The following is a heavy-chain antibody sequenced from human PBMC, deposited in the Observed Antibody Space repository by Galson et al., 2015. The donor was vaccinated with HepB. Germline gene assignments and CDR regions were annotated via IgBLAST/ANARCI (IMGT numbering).Heavy chain of an antibody. D-gene: IGHD2-15*01. CDR1: GGSISSSSYY. Sequence: SETLSLTCTVSGGSISSSSYYWGWIRQPPGKGLEWIGSIYHGGSTDYNPSLKSRVTISVDTSKNQLSLKLSSVTAADTAVYYCARVVGVVGYCSGGSCYYWYFDLWGRGTLVTVSS. CDR3: ARVVGVVGYCSGGSCYYWYFDL. J-gene: IGHJ2*01. CDR2: IYHGGST. V-gene: IGHV4-39*01.